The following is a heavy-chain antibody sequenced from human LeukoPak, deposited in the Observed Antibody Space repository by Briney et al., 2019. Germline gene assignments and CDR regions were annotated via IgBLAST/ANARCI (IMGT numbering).Heavy chain of an antibody. Sequence: GGSLRLSCAASGFTFDDYAMHWVRQAPGKGLEWVSGISWNSGSIGYADSVKGRFAISRDNAKNSLYLQMNTLRAEDTAVYYCARDLVWFGEPKGYYNYMDVWGKGTTVTVSS. V-gene: IGHV3-9*01. CDR2: ISWNSGSI. CDR3: ARDLVWFGEPKGYYNYMDV. CDR1: GFTFDDYA. D-gene: IGHD3-10*01. J-gene: IGHJ6*03.